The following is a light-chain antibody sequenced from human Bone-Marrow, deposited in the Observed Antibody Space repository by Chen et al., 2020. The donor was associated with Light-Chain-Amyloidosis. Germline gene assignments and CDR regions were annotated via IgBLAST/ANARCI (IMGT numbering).Light chain of an antibody. CDR2: DDS. J-gene: IGLJ3*02. CDR3: QVWDRSSDRPV. Sequence: SYVMTQTSSVSVAPGQTSTIACWGNNLGSKSGHWYQQTPGQAPLLVVYDDSDRPSGIPERLSGSNSGNTATLTISRVEAGDEADYYCQVWDRSSDRPVFGGGTKLTVL. V-gene: IGLV3-21*02. CDR1: NLGSKS.